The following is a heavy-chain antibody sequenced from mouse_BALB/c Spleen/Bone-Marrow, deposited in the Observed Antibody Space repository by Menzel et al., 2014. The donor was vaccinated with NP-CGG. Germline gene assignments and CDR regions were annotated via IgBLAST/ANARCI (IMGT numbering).Heavy chain of an antibody. V-gene: IGHV5-6-3*01. CDR3: ARDYYGSSDY. CDR2: INSNGGST. Sequence: EVMLVESGGGLVQPGGSLKLSCAASGFTFSSYGMSWVRQTPDKRLELVATINSNGGSTYYPDSVKGRFTISRDNAKNKLYLQMGNLKAEDPDMYYCARDYYGSSDYWGQGTTLTVSS. D-gene: IGHD1-1*01. J-gene: IGHJ2*01. CDR1: GFTFSSYG.